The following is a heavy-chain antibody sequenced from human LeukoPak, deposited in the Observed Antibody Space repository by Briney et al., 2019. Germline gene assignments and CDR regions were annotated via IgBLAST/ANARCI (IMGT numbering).Heavy chain of an antibody. CDR1: GFTFSNYA. D-gene: IGHD2/OR15-2a*01. CDR3: ARRAGEYSHPYDY. V-gene: IGHV3-53*01. Sequence: GGSLRLSCAASGFTFSNYAMTWVRQAPGKGLEWVSFIYSGGNTHYSDSVKGRFTISRDNSKNTLYLQMNSLRAEDTAVYYCARRAGEYSHPYDYWGQGTLVTVSS. J-gene: IGHJ4*02. CDR2: IYSGGNT.